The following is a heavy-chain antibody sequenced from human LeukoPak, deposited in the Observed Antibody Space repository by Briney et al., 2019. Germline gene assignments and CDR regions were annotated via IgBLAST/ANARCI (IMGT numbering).Heavy chain of an antibody. J-gene: IGHJ4*02. D-gene: IGHD3-22*01. Sequence: PGGSLRLSCAASGFTFSSYGMHWVRQAPGKGLEWVAAISYDGSNKYYADSVKGRSTISRDNSKNTLYLQMNSLRAEDTAVNYCAKDNYYDNSAYPDYWGQGTLVTVSS. CDR3: AKDNYYDNSAYPDY. CDR2: ISYDGSNK. V-gene: IGHV3-30*18. CDR1: GFTFSSYG.